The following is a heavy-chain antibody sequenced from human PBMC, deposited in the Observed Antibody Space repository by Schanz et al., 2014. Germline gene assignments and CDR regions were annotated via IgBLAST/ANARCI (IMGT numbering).Heavy chain of an antibody. CDR2: TNGDGTNA. CDR1: GFTFSDYY. D-gene: IGHD3-16*02. CDR3: TRSYYDFSWGSYRFRAFDI. J-gene: IGHJ3*02. Sequence: EVQLVESGGGFVQPGGSLGLSCAASGFTFSDYYMDWVRQAPGKGLEWVSCTNGDGTNAKYADSVKGRFTISRDNAKKTLSLQMISLRAEDTAIYFCTRSYYDFSWGSYRFRAFDIWGQGTTVIVSS. V-gene: IGHV3-74*02.